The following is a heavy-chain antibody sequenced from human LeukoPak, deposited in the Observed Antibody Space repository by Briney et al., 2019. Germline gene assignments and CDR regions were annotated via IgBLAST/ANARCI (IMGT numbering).Heavy chain of an antibody. CDR3: ARPYSGSYYGSIGDY. V-gene: IGHV3-21*01. CDR2: ISSSSSYI. Sequence: PGGSLRLSCAASGFTFSSYSMNWVRQAPGKGLEWVSSISSSSSYIYYADSVKGRFTISRDNAKNSLYLQMNSLRAEDTAVYYCARPYSGSYYGSIGDYWGQGTLVTVSS. CDR1: GFTFSSYS. J-gene: IGHJ4*02. D-gene: IGHD1-26*01.